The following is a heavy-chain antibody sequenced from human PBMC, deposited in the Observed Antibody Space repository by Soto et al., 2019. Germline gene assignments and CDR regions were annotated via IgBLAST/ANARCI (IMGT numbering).Heavy chain of an antibody. Sequence: RASVKVSCKASGYTFTSYYMHWVRQAPGQGLEWMGIINPSGGSTSYAQKFQGRVTMTRDTSTSTVYMELSSLRSEDTAVYYCARDGRDFHGGRNWFDPWGQGTLVTAPQ. D-gene: IGHD2-15*01. CDR2: INPSGGST. CDR3: ARDGRDFHGGRNWFDP. V-gene: IGHV1-46*01. J-gene: IGHJ5*02. CDR1: GYTFTSYY.